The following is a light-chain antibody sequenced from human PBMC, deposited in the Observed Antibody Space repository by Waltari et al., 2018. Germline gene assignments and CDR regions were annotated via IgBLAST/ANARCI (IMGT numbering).Light chain of an antibody. J-gene: IGKJ1*01. CDR3: QHYVRLPAT. CDR1: QSVSRT. V-gene: IGKV3-20*01. CDR2: GES. Sequence: EIVLTQSPGTLSLSPGERATLSCRTSQSVSRTLAWYQQKPGPAPKLLIYGESIRATGIPDRFTGSGSGTDFSLTISSLEPEDFAVYFCQHYVRLPATFGQGTKVEIK.